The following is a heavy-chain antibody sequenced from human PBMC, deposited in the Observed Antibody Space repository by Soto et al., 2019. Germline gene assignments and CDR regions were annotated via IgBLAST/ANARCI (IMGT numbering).Heavy chain of an antibody. Sequence: QVQLVQSGAEVKKPGASVKVSCKASGYTFTSYDINWVRQATGQGLEWMGWMNPNSGNTGYAQKFQVRVTMTRNTSISTAYMELSSLRSDDTAVYYCARAVRYCTNGVCDDDFAYWCQGTLVTVSS. CDR3: ARAVRYCTNGVCDDDFAY. CDR1: GYTFTSYD. CDR2: MNPNSGNT. D-gene: IGHD2-8*01. J-gene: IGHJ4*02. V-gene: IGHV1-8*01.